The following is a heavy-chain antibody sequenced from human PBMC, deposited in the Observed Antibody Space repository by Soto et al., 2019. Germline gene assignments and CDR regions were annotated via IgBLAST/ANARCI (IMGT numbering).Heavy chain of an antibody. CDR1: GGSIINSSYY. V-gene: IGHV4-39*01. CDR3: ARQRRYYDSSGYSGFDFDY. D-gene: IGHD3-22*01. J-gene: IGHJ4*02. CDR2: IYYSGST. Sequence: RSETLSLTGTVSGGSIINSSYYWGWIRQPPGKGLEWIGSIYYSGSTYYNPSLKSRVTISVDTSKNQFSLKLSSVTAADTAVYYCARQRRYYDSSGYSGFDFDYWGQGTLVTVSS.